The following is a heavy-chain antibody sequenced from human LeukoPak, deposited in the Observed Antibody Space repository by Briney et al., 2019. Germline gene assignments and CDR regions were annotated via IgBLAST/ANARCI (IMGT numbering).Heavy chain of an antibody. D-gene: IGHD1-1*01. J-gene: IGHJ4*02. CDR2: INPNSGGT. V-gene: IGHV1-2*02. Sequence: ASVKVSCKASGYTFTGYHMHWVRQAPGQGLEWMGWINPNSGGTNYAQKFQGRVTMTRDTSISTAYMELSRLRSDDTAVYYCARGRSTTGTFFIYWGQGTLVTVSS. CDR3: ARGRSTTGTFFIY. CDR1: GYTFTGYH.